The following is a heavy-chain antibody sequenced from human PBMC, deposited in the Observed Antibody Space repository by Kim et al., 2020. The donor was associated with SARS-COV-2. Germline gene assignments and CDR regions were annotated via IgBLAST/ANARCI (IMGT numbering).Heavy chain of an antibody. D-gene: IGHD3-16*02. Sequence: ETLSLTCTVSGDSLSSDYWSWNRQPAGKGLEWIGRIYTSGRTNYNPSPQSRVTMSVDMSKNQFSLKLSSVTAADTAVNYCASALGHWGQGTLVTVSP. CDR1: GDSLSSDY. J-gene: IGHJ4*02. CDR2: IYTSGRT. V-gene: IGHV4-4*07. CDR3: ASALGH.